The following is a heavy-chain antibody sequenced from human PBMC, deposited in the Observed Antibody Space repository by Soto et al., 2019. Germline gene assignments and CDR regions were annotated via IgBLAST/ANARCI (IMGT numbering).Heavy chain of an antibody. Sequence: GGSLRLSCAASGFTFSSYGMHWVRQAPGKGLEWVAVIWYDGSNKYYADSVKGRFTISRDNSKNTLYLQMNSLRAEDTAVYYCARDRVYSSSWYAHPGTVYYFDYWGQGTLVTVSS. CDR1: GFTFSSYG. CDR3: ARDRVYSSSWYAHPGTVYYFDY. CDR2: IWYDGSNK. J-gene: IGHJ4*02. D-gene: IGHD6-13*01. V-gene: IGHV3-33*01.